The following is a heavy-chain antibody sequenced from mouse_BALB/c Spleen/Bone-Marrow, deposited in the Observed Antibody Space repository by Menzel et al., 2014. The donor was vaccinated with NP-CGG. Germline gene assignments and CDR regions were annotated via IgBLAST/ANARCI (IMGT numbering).Heavy chain of an antibody. J-gene: IGHJ3*01. V-gene: IGHV1-87*01. CDR3: ARWDDYDAWFAY. Sequence: QVQLQQSGAELARPGASVKLSCKASGYTFTSYWMQWVKQRPGQGLEWIGATYPGDGDTRYTQKFKGKATLTADKSSSTAYMQLSSLASEDSAVYYCARWDDYDAWFAYWGQGTLVTVSA. CDR1: GYTFTSYW. D-gene: IGHD2-4*01. CDR2: TYPGDGDT.